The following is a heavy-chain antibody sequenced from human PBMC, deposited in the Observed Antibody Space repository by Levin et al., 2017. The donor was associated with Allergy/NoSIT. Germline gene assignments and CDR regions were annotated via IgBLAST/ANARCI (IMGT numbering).Heavy chain of an antibody. CDR3: ARDSIAVAGRIDLDY. D-gene: IGHD6-19*01. CDR1: GFTFSSYS. CDR2: ISSSSRYI. J-gene: IGHJ4*02. V-gene: IGHV3-21*01. Sequence: GGSLRLSCAASGFTFSSYSMNWVRQAPGKGLEWVSSISSSSRYIYYADSVKGRFTISRDNAKNSLYLQMNSLRAEDTAVYYCARDSIAVAGRIDLDYWGQGTLVTVSS.